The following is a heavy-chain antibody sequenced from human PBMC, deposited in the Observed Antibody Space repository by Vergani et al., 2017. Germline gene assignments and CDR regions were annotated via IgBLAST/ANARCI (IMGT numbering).Heavy chain of an antibody. CDR1: GFSLSNYW. D-gene: IGHD3-3*01. V-gene: IGHV3-74*01. J-gene: IGHJ5*02. CDR3: VRSDWFDP. CDR2: IRGDGSNT. Sequence: EVQLVESGGGLVQPGGSLRLSCAASGFSLSNYWMNWVRQAPGKGLVWVSRIRGDGSNTTYADSVKGRFTISRDNARNTVYLQMNSLRADDTAFYYCVRSDWFDPWGQGTLVAVSS.